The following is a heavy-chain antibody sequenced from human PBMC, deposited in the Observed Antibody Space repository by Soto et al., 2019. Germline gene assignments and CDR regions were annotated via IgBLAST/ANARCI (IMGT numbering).Heavy chain of an antibody. J-gene: IGHJ5*02. CDR3: ARASIYCSGGSCYGPMGNWFDP. CDR1: GGSFSGYY. V-gene: IGHV4-34*01. D-gene: IGHD2-15*01. Sequence: QVQLQQWGAGLLKPSETLSLTCAVYGGSFSGYYWSWIRQPPGKGLEWIGEINHSGSTNYNPSLKSRVTISVDTSKNQFSLKLSSVTAADTAVYYCARASIYCSGGSCYGPMGNWFDPWGQGTLVTVSS. CDR2: INHSGST.